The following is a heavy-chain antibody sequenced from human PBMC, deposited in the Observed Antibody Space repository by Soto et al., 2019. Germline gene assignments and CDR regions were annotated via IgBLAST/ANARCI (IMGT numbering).Heavy chain of an antibody. CDR2: IWYDGSNK. CDR3: ARVTSYYDSSLIDY. V-gene: IGHV3-33*01. J-gene: IGHJ4*02. D-gene: IGHD3-22*01. CDR1: GFTFSSYG. Sequence: GGSLRLSCAASGFTFSSYGMHWVRQAPGKGLEWVAVIWYDGSNKYYADSVKGRFTISRDNSKNTLYLQMNSLRAEDTAVYYCARVTSYYDSSLIDYWGQGTLVTVSS.